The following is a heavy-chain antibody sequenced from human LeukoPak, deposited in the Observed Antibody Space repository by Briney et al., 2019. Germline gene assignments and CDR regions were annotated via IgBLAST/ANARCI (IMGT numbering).Heavy chain of an antibody. CDR3: ARELTGYFDF. D-gene: IGHD7-27*01. Sequence: GGSLRLSCAASGFTFSSYAIHWVRRAPGKGLEWVAIISYDGRKKYYADSVKGRFTISRENSKNALYLQMNSLITEDTAVYYCARELTGYFDFWGQGTLVTVSS. J-gene: IGHJ4*02. CDR2: ISYDGRKK. V-gene: IGHV3-30-3*01. CDR1: GFTFSSYA.